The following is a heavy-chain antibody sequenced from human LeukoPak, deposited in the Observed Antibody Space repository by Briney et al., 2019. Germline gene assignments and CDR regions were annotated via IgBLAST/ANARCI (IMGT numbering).Heavy chain of an antibody. J-gene: IGHJ3*02. CDR1: GYSFTSYW. D-gene: IGHD5-18*01. Sequence: GESRKISCKGSGYSFTSYWIGWVRQMPGKGLEWMGIIYPGDSDTRYSPSFQGQVTISADKSISTAYLQWSSLKASDTAMYYCARHGPRYSYGYSTYAFDIWGQGTMVTVSS. V-gene: IGHV5-51*01. CDR3: ARHGPRYSYGYSTYAFDI. CDR2: IYPGDSDT.